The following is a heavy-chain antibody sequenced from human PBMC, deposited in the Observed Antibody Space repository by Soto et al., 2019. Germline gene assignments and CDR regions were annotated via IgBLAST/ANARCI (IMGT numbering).Heavy chain of an antibody. D-gene: IGHD6-19*01. J-gene: IGHJ5*02. CDR2: IIPILGIA. CDR3: ARAEGCLDCCDP. CDR1: GGTFSSYT. Sequence: QVQLVQSGAEVKKPGSSVKVSCKASGGTFSSYTISWVRQAPGQGLEWMGRIIPILGIANYAQKFQGRVTITADKSTSTAYVALSSLRSADTAVYYCARAEGCLDCCDPWGQGTLVTVAS. V-gene: IGHV1-69*02.